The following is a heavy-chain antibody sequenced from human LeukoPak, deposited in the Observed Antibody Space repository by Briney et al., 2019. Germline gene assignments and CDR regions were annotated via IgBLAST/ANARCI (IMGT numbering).Heavy chain of an antibody. J-gene: IGHJ4*02. V-gene: IGHV3-23*01. D-gene: IGHD5-18*01. CDR2: ISAGGGST. CDR1: GFTFSSYA. Sequence: GGPLRLSCAASGFTFSSYAMSWVRQAPGKGLEWVSVISAGGGSTYYADSVKGRFTISRDNSKNTLYLQMNSLRAEDTAVYYCAQSSYNYGLPHNWGQGTLVTVSS. CDR3: AQSSYNYGLPHN.